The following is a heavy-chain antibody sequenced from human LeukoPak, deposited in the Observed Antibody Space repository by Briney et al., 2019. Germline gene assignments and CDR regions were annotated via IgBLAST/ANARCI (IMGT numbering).Heavy chain of an antibody. CDR3: ATSSVDTAMGYFDY. V-gene: IGHV1-2*02. CDR2: INPNSGGT. J-gene: IGHJ4*02. D-gene: IGHD5-18*01. CDR1: GYTFTGYY. Sequence: ASVKVSCKASGYTFTGYYMHWVRQAPGQGLEWMGWINPNSGGTNYAQKFQGRVTVTRDTSISTAYMELSRLRSDDTAVYYCATSSVDTAMGYFDYWGQGTLVTVSS.